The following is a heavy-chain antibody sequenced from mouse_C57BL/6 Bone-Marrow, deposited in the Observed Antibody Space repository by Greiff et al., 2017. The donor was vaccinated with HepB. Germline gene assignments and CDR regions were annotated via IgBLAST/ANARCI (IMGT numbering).Heavy chain of an antibody. CDR1: GYAFSSSW. Sequence: VQLQESGPELVKPGASVKISCKASGYAFSSSWMNWVKQRPGKGLEWIGRIYPGDGDTNYNGKFKGKATLTADKSSGTAYMQLSSLTSEDSAVYFCARRDYYGSRWYFDVWGTGTTVTVSS. D-gene: IGHD1-1*01. CDR2: IYPGDGDT. J-gene: IGHJ1*03. CDR3: ARRDYYGSRWYFDV. V-gene: IGHV1-82*01.